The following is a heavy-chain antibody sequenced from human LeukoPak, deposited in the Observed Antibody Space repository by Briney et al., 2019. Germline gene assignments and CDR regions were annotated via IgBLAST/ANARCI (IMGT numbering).Heavy chain of an antibody. Sequence: AGGSLRLSCAASGFTFSSYVMSWVRQAPGKGLEWVSGISGSGDSTYFADSVKGRFTISRDNSKNTLYLQMNSLRAEDTAVYYSAKDRRYYYDSPEGSDYWGQGTLVSVSS. V-gene: IGHV3-23*01. J-gene: IGHJ4*02. CDR3: AKDRRYYYDSPEGSDY. D-gene: IGHD3-22*01. CDR2: ISGSGDST. CDR1: GFTFSSYV.